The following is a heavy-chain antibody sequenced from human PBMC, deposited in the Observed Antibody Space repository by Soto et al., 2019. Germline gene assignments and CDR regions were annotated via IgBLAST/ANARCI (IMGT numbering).Heavy chain of an antibody. CDR2: IFHSGTT. D-gene: IGHD2-2*01. J-gene: IGHJ4*02. CDR1: GGSIYSGNW. V-gene: IGHV4-4*02. Sequence: QMYLQEPGPRLVKPSGTLSLTCVVSGGSIYSGNWWNWVRQSPGKGLEWIGEIFHSGTTNYNPSLKSRVTISVDKSKGQFSLKVTSVTAADTAVYYCARHVPYQYHFDYWAQGTLVTVSS. CDR3: ARHVPYQYHFDY.